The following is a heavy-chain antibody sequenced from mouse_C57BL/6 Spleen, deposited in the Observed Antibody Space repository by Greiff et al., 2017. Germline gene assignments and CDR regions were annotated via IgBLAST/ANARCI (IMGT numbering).Heavy chain of an antibody. V-gene: IGHV3-6*01. D-gene: IGHD1-1*01. J-gene: IGHJ1*03. Sequence: EVKVEESGPGLVKPSQSLSLTCSVTGYSITSGYYWNWIRQFPGNKLEWMGYISYDGSNNYNPSLKNRISITRDTSKNQFFLKLNSVTTEDTATYYCASRDYYGSSYNSLWYFDVWGTGTTVTVSS. CDR1: GYSITSGYY. CDR2: ISYDGSN. CDR3: ASRDYYGSSYNSLWYFDV.